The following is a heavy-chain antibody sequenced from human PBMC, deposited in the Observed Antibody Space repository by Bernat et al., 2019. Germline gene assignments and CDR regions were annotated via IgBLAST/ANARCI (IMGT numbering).Heavy chain of an antibody. CDR1: GFTFINFA. D-gene: IGHD3-3*01. CDR2: VSGSGAKT. J-gene: IGHJ4*02. CDR3: AKDGKGYYDFWYGYYFDY. Sequence: EVQLLESGGGLVQPGGSLRLSCAASGFTFINFAITWVRQAPGKGLEWVSSVSGSGAKTYYANSVKGRFTVSRDNSKNTLFLQMSSLRAEDTAVYYCAKDGKGYYDFWYGYYFDYWGQGTLVTVSS. V-gene: IGHV3-23*01.